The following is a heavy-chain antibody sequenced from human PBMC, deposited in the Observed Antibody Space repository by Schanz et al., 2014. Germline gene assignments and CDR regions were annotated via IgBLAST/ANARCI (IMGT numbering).Heavy chain of an antibody. Sequence: QVQLVESGGCVVQPWTSLRLSCAASGFTFRGHAMHWVRQAPGQGLEKVAVTSTDGTKTYYAASVRGRFTISRDNSKNTVYLQMNSLRSEDTAVYYCTRDRGALINHNDALDLWGQGTMVSVSS. V-gene: IGHV3-30*04. J-gene: IGHJ3*01. CDR3: TRDRGALINHNDALDL. D-gene: IGHD3-16*01. CDR1: GFTFRGHA. CDR2: TSTDGTKT.